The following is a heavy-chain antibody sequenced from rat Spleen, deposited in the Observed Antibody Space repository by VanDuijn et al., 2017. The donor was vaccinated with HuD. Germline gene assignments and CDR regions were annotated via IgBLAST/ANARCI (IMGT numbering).Heavy chain of an antibody. CDR2: INKDSSTI. CDR3: ARAGDYGSPMDA. V-gene: IGHV4-2*01. CDR1: GFNFNDYW. Sequence: EVKLVESGGGLVQPGRSLKLSCAASGFNFNDYWMGWVRQAPGRGLEWIGEINKDSSTIKYTPSLKDKFTISRDNAQNTLYLQMSRLGSEDTAIYYCARAGDYGSPMDAWGQGASVTVSS. J-gene: IGHJ4*01. D-gene: IGHD1-7*01.